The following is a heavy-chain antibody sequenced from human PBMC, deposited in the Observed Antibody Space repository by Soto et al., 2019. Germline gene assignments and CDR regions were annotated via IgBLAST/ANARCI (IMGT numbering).Heavy chain of an antibody. D-gene: IGHD2-2*01. Sequence: ETLSLTCTVSGGSISSYYWSWIRQPAGKGLEWIGRIYTSGSTNYNPSLKSRVTMSVDTSKNQFSLKLSSVTAADTAVYYCARGKQYQLPYYYYGMDVWGQGTTVTVSS. V-gene: IGHV4-4*07. J-gene: IGHJ6*02. CDR3: ARGKQYQLPYYYYGMDV. CDR1: GGSISSYY. CDR2: IYTSGST.